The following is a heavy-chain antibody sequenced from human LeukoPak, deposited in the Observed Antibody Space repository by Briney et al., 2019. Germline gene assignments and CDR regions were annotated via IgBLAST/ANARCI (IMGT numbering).Heavy chain of an antibody. CDR3: ARRFSANAFDI. D-gene: IGHD5-12*01. Sequence: PSETLSLTCTVSGGPISGYGWSWIRQSAGKGLEWIGRIYTSGSTNYNPSLKSQVTMSVDTSKNQFSLKLRSVTAADTAVYFCARRFSANAFDIWGQGTMVTVSS. V-gene: IGHV4-4*07. CDR2: IYTSGST. J-gene: IGHJ3*02. CDR1: GGPISGYG.